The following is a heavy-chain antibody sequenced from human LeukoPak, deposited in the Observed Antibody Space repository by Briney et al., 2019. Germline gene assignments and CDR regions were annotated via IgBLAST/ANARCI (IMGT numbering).Heavy chain of an antibody. CDR2: ISGRGRTT. D-gene: IGHD3-9*01. CDR1: GFTFNSYD. Sequence: PGGSLRLSCAASGFTFNSYDMSWVRQAPGKGLEWLSAISGRGRTTYYADHVKGRFTISRDNSKNTLDLQMNSLRVDDTAGYYCAKDRGGAQNTDVLALVDYWGQGTLVTVSS. CDR3: AKDRGGAQNTDVLALVDY. J-gene: IGHJ4*02. V-gene: IGHV3-23*01.